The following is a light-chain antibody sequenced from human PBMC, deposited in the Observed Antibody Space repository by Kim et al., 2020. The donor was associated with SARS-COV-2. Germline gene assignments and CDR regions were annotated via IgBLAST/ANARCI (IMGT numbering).Light chain of an antibody. Sequence: QSVLTQPPSASGTPGQRVTISCSGSSSNIGSNTVNWYQQLPGTAPKLLIYSNNQRHSGVPDRFSGSKSGTSASLAISGLQSEAEADYYCAAWDDSLNGEVFGGGTKLTVL. CDR1: SSNIGSNT. V-gene: IGLV1-44*01. CDR2: SNN. CDR3: AAWDDSLNGEV. J-gene: IGLJ2*01.